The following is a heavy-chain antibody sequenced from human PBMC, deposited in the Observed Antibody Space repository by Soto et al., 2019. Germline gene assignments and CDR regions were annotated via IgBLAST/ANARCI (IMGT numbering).Heavy chain of an antibody. J-gene: IGHJ4*02. CDR2: ISYDGSNK. Sequence: GGSLRLSCAASGFTFSSYGMHWVRQAPGKGLEWVAVISYDGSNKYYADSVKGRFTISRDNSKNTLYLQMNSLRAEDTAVYYCAKTTYYYDSSGYHPGNYWGQGTLVTVS. CDR1: GFTFSSYG. V-gene: IGHV3-30*18. CDR3: AKTTYYYDSSGYHPGNY. D-gene: IGHD3-22*01.